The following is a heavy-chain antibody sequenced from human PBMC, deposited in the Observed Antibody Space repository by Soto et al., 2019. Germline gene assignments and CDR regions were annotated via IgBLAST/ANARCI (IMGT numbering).Heavy chain of an antibody. CDR2: IYTSGST. CDR3: ARVLAVAGYNWFDP. V-gene: IGHV4-4*07. J-gene: IGHJ5*02. D-gene: IGHD6-19*01. CDR1: GGSISSYY. Sequence: SETLSLTCTVSGGSISSYYWSWIRQPAGKGLEWIGRIYTSGSTNYNPSLKSRVTMSVDTSKNQFSLKLSSVTAADTAVYCCARVLAVAGYNWFDPWGQGTLVTVSS.